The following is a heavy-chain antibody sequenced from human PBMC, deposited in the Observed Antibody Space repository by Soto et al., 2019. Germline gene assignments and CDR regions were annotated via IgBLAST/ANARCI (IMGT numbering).Heavy chain of an antibody. Sequence: EVQLVESGGGLVQPGGSLKLSCAASGFTFSGSAMHWVRQASGKGLEWVGRIRSKANSYATAYAASVKGRFTISRDDSKNTAYLQMNSLKPEDTAVYYCTSTAFGYYYYYGMDVWGQGTTVTVSS. V-gene: IGHV3-73*01. J-gene: IGHJ6*02. CDR2: IRSKANSYAT. CDR3: TSTAFGYYYYYGMDV. D-gene: IGHD2-21*02. CDR1: GFTFSGSA.